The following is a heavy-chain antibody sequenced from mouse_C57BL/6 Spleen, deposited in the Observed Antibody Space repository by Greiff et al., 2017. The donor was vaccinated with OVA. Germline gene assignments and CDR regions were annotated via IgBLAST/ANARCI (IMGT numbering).Heavy chain of an antibody. CDR3: ARRANYSSSYAMDY. Sequence: EVQLQQSGPELVKPGASVKISCKASGYTFTDYYMNWVKQSHGKSLEWIGDINPNNGGTSYNQKFKGKATLTVDKYSSTAYMELRSLTSEDSAVYYCARRANYSSSYAMDYWGQGTSVTVSS. CDR2: INPNNGGT. D-gene: IGHD1-1*01. V-gene: IGHV1-26*01. J-gene: IGHJ4*01. CDR1: GYTFTDYY.